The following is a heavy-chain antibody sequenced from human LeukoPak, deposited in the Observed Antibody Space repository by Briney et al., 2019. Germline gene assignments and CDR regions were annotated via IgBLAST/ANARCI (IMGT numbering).Heavy chain of an antibody. V-gene: IGHV3-11*01. D-gene: IGHD2-8*02. Sequence: PGGSLRLSCVVSGFRFSDYYMSWIRQTPGKGLEFISYISGSGDAIYYTDSVKGRFTISRDNAKNSLYLQLDSLSAEDTAVYYCASLYEGTGFCLEYWGQGALVTVSS. CDR3: ASLYEGTGFCLEY. CDR2: ISGSGDAI. CDR1: GFRFSDYY. J-gene: IGHJ4*02.